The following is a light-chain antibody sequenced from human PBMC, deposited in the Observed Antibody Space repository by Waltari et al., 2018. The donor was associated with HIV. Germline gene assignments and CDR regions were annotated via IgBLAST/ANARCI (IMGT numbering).Light chain of an antibody. CDR3: MQALQTPNT. Sequence: EIVMTQSPLSLPVTPGGPASISCRSSQILLHSNGFHYLDWYLQKPGQSPQLLIYLGSNRASGVPDRFSGSGSGTDFTLKISRVEAEDVGVYYCMQALQTPNTFGQGTKVEIK. CDR1: QILLHSNGFHY. V-gene: IGKV2-28*01. CDR2: LGS. J-gene: IGKJ1*01.